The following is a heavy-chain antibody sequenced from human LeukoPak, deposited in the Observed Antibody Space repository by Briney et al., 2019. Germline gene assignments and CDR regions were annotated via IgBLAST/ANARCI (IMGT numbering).Heavy chain of an antibody. J-gene: IGHJ4*02. V-gene: IGHV3-48*04. CDR2: ISYSGRTV. CDR3: ARTVRGVMAHLDD. Sequence: GGSLRLSCAASGFTFSDYSMNWVRQAPGKGLEWISYISYSGRTVYNEDSVKGRFTISRDNAKNSLFLQMNSLRAEDTAVYYCARTVRGVMAHLDDWRQATPVTVSS. CDR1: GFTFSDYS. D-gene: IGHD3-10*01.